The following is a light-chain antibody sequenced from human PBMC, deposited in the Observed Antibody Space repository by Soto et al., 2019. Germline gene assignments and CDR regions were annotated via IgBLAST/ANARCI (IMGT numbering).Light chain of an antibody. Sequence: EIVLTQSPGTLSLSPGERATLSCRASQSVSSSYLAWYQQKPGQAPRLLIYGASSRATGIPDRFSGSGSGTDFTLTISRLEPDDMAVSYCQQYGSSPITFGQGTRLEI. V-gene: IGKV3-20*01. J-gene: IGKJ5*01. CDR2: GAS. CDR1: QSVSSSY. CDR3: QQYGSSPIT.